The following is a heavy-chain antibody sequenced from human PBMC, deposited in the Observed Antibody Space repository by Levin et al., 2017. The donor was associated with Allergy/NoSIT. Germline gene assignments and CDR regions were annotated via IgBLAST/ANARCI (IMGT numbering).Heavy chain of an antibody. CDR3: ASGGVPAAIPGSRYYYMDV. CDR2: IIPIFGTA. D-gene: IGHD2-2*01. Sequence: SVKVSCKASGGTFSSYAISWVRQAPGQGLEWMGGIIPIFGTANYAQKFQGRVTITADESTSTAYMELSSLRSEDTAVYYCASGGVPAAIPGSRYYYMDVWGKGTTVTVSS. V-gene: IGHV1-69*13. CDR1: GGTFSSYA. J-gene: IGHJ6*03.